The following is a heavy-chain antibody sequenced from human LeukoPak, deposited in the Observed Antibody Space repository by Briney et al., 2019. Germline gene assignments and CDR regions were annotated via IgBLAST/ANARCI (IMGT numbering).Heavy chain of an antibody. Sequence: SETLSLTCAVYGGSFSGYYWSWIRQPPGKGLEWIGEINHSGSTNYNPSLKGRVTISVDTSKNQFSLKLSSVTAADTAVYYCARGTYDSSGYIYYYYYYMDVWGKGTTVTVSS. CDR1: GGSFSGYY. J-gene: IGHJ6*03. V-gene: IGHV4-34*01. CDR2: INHSGST. D-gene: IGHD3-22*01. CDR3: ARGTYDSSGYIYYYYYYMDV.